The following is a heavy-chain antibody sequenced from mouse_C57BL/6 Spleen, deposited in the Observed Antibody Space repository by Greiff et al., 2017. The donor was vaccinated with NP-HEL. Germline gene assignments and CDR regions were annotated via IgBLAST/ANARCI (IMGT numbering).Heavy chain of an antibody. Sequence: VQLQQSGPGLVQPSQSLSITCTVSGFSLTSYGVHWVRQSPGKGLEWLGVIWSGGSTDYNAAFISRLSISKDNSKSQVFFKMNSLQADDTAIYYCAREGLRLQFAYWGQGTLVTVSA. CDR2: IWSGGST. CDR1: GFSLTSYG. V-gene: IGHV2-2*01. D-gene: IGHD3-2*02. J-gene: IGHJ3*01. CDR3: AREGLRLQFAY.